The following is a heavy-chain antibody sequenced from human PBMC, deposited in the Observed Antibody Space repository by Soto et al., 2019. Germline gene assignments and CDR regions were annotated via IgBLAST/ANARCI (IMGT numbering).Heavy chain of an antibody. CDR3: ASNYYDSSGYLLAY. CDR2: INHSGST. Sequence: SETLSLTCAVSGGSFSGYYWSWIRQPPGKGLEWIGEINHSGSTNYNPSLKSRVTISVDTSKNQFSLKLSSVTAADTAVYYCASNYYDSSGYLLAYWGEGTLVTVSS. V-gene: IGHV4-34*01. CDR1: GGSFSGYY. D-gene: IGHD3-22*01. J-gene: IGHJ4*02.